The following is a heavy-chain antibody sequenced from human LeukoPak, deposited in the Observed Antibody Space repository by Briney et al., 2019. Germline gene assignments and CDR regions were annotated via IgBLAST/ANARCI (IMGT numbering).Heavy chain of an antibody. CDR1: GYTFTSYY. J-gene: IGHJ5*02. Sequence: GASVKVSCKASGYTFTSYYMHWVRQAPGQGLEWMGIINPSGGSTSYAQKFQGRVTMTRDTSTSTVYMELSSLRSEDTAVYYCARGPYVVVVAATPGIGNWFDPWGQGTLVTASS. CDR3: ARGPYVVVVAATPGIGNWFDP. CDR2: INPSGGST. V-gene: IGHV1-46*01. D-gene: IGHD2-15*01.